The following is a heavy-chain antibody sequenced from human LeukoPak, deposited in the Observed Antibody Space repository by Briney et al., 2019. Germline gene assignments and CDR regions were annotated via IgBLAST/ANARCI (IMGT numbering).Heavy chain of an antibody. CDR2: ISGSGGST. V-gene: IGHV3-23*01. Sequence: PGGSLRLSCAASGSTVSSNYMSWVRQAPGKGLEWVSAISGSGGSTYYADSVKGRFTISRDNSKNTLYLQMNSLRAEDTAVYYCAKDLPYYDILTGWKTSGGKGGFDYWGQGTLVTVSP. CDR3: AKDLPYYDILTGWKTSGGKGGFDY. CDR1: GSTVSSNY. D-gene: IGHD3-9*01. J-gene: IGHJ4*02.